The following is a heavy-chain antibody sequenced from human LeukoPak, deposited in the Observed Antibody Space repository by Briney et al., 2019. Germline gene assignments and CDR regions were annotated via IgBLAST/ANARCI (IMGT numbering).Heavy chain of an antibody. D-gene: IGHD3-10*01. CDR3: ARDRSTDWFDP. CDR2: ISSSGSTI. V-gene: IGHV3-48*03. CDR1: GFTFSSYE. J-gene: IGHJ5*02. Sequence: GGSLRLSCAASGFTFSSYEMNWVRQAPGKGLEWVSYISSSGSTIYYADSVKGRFTISRDNAKNSLYLQMNSLRAEDTAVYHCARDRSTDWFDPWGQGTLVTVSS.